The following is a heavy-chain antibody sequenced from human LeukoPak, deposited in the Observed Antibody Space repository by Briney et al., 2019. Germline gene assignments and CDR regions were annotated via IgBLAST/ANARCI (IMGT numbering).Heavy chain of an antibody. CDR3: ARHGRGYTPRSRAFDI. J-gene: IGHJ3*02. CDR2: IYYSGST. V-gene: IGHV4-39*01. Sequence: SETLSLTCTVSGGSISSSNYYWGWIRQPPGKGLEWIGSIYYSGSTYYNPSLKSRVTISVDTSKNQFSLKLSSVTAADTAVYYCARHGRGYTPRSRAFDIWGQGTMVTVSS. CDR1: GGSISSSNYY. D-gene: IGHD5-24*01.